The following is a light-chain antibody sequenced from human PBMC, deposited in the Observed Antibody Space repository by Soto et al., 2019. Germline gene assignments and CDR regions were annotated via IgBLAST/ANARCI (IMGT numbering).Light chain of an antibody. CDR2: AAS. CDR1: PSIGTY. V-gene: IGKV1-39*01. CDR3: QQSYSIPLT. J-gene: IGKJ5*01. Sequence: DIQMTQSPSSLSASVGDRVTITCRASPSIGTYLNWYQHKLGKAPKLLIYAASRLQGGVPSRFTGSGSGTDFTLTINSLQPEDFATYFCQQSYSIPLTFGQGTRLEIK.